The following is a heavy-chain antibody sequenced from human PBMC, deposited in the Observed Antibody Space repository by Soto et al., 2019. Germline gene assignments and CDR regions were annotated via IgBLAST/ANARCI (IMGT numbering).Heavy chain of an antibody. CDR3: ARIASYDFWSGPSDWFDP. Sequence: GGSLRLSCAASGFTCSFCAMNWVRQTTGKGLEWVSYISSSSSTIYYADSVKGRFTISRDNAKNSLYLQMNSLRDEDTAVYYCARIASYDFWSGPSDWFDPWGQGTLVTVSS. CDR1: GFTCSFCA. J-gene: IGHJ5*02. V-gene: IGHV3-48*02. D-gene: IGHD3-3*01. CDR2: ISSSSSTI.